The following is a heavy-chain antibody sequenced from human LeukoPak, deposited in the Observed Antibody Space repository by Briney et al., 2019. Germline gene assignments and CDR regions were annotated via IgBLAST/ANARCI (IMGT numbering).Heavy chain of an antibody. CDR3: TKDLRGGGDLTFDY. Sequence: GGSLRLSCAASGFTFSSYAMSWVRQAPGKGLEWVSAISGSGGSTYYADSVKGRFTISRDNSKNTLYLQMNSLRAEDTAVYYCTKDLRGGGDLTFDYWGQGTLGTVSS. CDR1: GFTFSSYA. CDR2: ISGSGGST. J-gene: IGHJ4*02. V-gene: IGHV3-23*01. D-gene: IGHD2-21*02.